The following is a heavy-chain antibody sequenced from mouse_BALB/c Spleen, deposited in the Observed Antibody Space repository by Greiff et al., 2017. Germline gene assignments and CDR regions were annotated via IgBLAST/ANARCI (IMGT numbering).Heavy chain of an antibody. CDR3: ARGQGGFAY. J-gene: IGHJ3*01. CDR1: GFTFSSYA. Sequence: EVQGVESGGGLVKPGGSLKLSCAASGFTFSSYAMSWVRQTPEKRLEWVASISSGGSTYYPDSVKGRFTISRDNARNILYLQMSSLRSEDTAMYYCARGQGGFAYWGQGTLVTVSA. V-gene: IGHV5-6-5*01. CDR2: ISSGGST.